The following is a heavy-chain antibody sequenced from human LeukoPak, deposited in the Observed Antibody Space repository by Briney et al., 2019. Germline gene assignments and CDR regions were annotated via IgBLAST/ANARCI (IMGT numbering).Heavy chain of an antibody. D-gene: IGHD1-26*01. CDR2: IYYSGST. V-gene: IGHV4-30-4*08. CDR1: GGSISSGDYY. J-gene: IGHJ3*02. CDR3: ARARGSFEGAFDI. Sequence: SETLSLTCTVSGGSISSGDYYWSWIRQPPGKGLEWIGCIYYSGSTYYNPSLKSRVTISVDTSKNQFSLKLSSVTAADTAVYYCARARGSFEGAFDIWGQGTMVTVSS.